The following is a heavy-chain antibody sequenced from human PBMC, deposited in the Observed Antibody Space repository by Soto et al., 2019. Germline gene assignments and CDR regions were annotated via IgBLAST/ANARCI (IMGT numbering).Heavy chain of an antibody. V-gene: IGHV3-30-3*01. D-gene: IGHD3-16*01. CDR3: ARVGSAWGEYYYYGMDV. Sequence: GGSLRLSCAASGFTLGRYAMNGFRQAPGKGLEWVAVISDDGSNKYYADSVKGRFTISRDNSKNTLYLQMNSLRAEDTAVYYCARVGSAWGEYYYYGMDVWGQGTTVTVSS. CDR2: ISDDGSNK. J-gene: IGHJ6*02. CDR1: GFTLGRYA.